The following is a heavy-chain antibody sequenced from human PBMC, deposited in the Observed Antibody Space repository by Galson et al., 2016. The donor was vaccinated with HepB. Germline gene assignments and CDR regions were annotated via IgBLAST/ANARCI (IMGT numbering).Heavy chain of an antibody. CDR3: AKDGHWRVPYHYGLDV. V-gene: IGHV3-23*01. J-gene: IGHJ6*02. CDR1: GFTFSSYA. CDR2: ISAGGGTT. Sequence: SLRLSCAASGFTFSSYAMNWVRQAPGKGLEWVSTISAGGGTTYYADSVKGRLTISRDNSKNTLYLQMNSLRAEDTAIYYCAKDGHWRVPYHYGLDVWGQGTTVTVSS. D-gene: IGHD1-1*01.